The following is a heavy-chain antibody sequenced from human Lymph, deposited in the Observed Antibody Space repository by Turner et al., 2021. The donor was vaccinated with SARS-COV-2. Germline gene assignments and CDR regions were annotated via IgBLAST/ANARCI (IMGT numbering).Heavy chain of an antibody. D-gene: IGHD1-1*01. CDR2: FDPEDGET. CDR3: ATLKSNWKILTGRYYFDF. V-gene: IGHV1-24*01. CDR1: DYSLPELS. J-gene: IGHJ4*02. Sequence: QVQLVQSGTEVKKPGASLKVSCKVSDYSLPELSIHRLRQAPGKGLEWMGGFDPEDGETIYAQKFQGRVTMTEDTSPDTAYMELSSLRSEDTAVYYCATLKSNWKILTGRYYFDFWGQGTLVTVSS.